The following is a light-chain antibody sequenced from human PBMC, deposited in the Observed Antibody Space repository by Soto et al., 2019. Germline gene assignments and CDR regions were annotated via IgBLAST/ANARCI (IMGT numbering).Light chain of an antibody. J-gene: IGLJ2*01. CDR1: SSDVGGYKF. Sequence: QSVLTQPASVSGSPGQSITISCTGTSSDVGGYKFVSWYQQHPGKAPKLMIYEVSNRPSGVSNRFSGSKSGNTASLTISGLQAEDEGDYYCNSYTSSNTRVSGGGTKLTVL. CDR2: EVS. CDR3: NSYTSSNTRV. V-gene: IGLV2-14*01.